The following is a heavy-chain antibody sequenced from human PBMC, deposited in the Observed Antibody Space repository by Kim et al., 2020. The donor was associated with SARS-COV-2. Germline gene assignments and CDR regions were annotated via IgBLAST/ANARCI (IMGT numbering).Heavy chain of an antibody. CDR2: ISYDGSNK. Sequence: GGSLRLSCAASGFTFSSYAMHWVRQAPGKGLEWVAVISYDGSNKYYADSVKGRFTISRDNSKNTLYLQMNSLRAEDTAVYYCARDRGGGMGGRGHGTKVT. J-gene: IGHJ6*02. CDR3: ARDRGGGMGG. D-gene: IGHD3-16*01. V-gene: IGHV3-30-3*01. CDR1: GFTFSSYA.